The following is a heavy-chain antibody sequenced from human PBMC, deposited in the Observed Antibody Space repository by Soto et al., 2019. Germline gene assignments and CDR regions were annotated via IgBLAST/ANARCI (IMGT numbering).Heavy chain of an antibody. Sequence: EVQLVESGGGLVQPGGSLRLSCAASGFTFRDHYMDWVRQAPGKGLEWVARSRNKANSYTTEYAASVKGRFTISRDESKTSLYLQTTSLKTEDTAVYYCVRPRVGEGDFDYWGQGTMVTVSP. V-gene: IGHV3-72*01. D-gene: IGHD3-16*01. CDR2: SRNKANSYTT. CDR1: GFTFRDHY. CDR3: VRPRVGEGDFDY. J-gene: IGHJ4*02.